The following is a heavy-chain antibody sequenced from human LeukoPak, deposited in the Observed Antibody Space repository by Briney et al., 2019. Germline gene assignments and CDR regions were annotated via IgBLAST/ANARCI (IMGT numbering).Heavy chain of an antibody. D-gene: IGHD6-19*01. CDR3: ARDSFTSLKSRRAVARRNWFDP. J-gene: IGHJ5*02. Sequence: ASVKVSCKASGGTFSSYAISWVRQAPGQGLEWMGGIIPIFGTANYAQKFQGRVTITADESTSTAYMELSSLRSEDTAVYYCARDSFTSLKSRRAVARRNWFDPWGQGTLVTVSS. CDR1: GGTFSSYA. V-gene: IGHV1-69*01. CDR2: IIPIFGTA.